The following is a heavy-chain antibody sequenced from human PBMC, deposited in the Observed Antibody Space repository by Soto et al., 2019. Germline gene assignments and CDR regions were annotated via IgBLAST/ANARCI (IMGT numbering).Heavy chain of an antibody. D-gene: IGHD6-19*01. Sequence: ASVKVSCKASGYTFTAQYLHWVRKAPGEGLEWMGWINPTTGATRYAQKFQGRVTMTRDTSMSTAYLEVRSLRPDDTTVYYCAKGDSSWVSWFDPWGQGTLVTVSS. CDR2: INPTTGAT. V-gene: IGHV1-2*02. CDR1: GYTFTAQY. J-gene: IGHJ5*02. CDR3: AKGDSSWVSWFDP.